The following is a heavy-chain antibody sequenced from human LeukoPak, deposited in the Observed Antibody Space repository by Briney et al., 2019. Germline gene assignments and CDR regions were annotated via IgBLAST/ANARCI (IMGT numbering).Heavy chain of an antibody. CDR3: ARDRVYYDSSGLDY. Sequence: SVKVSCKASGGTFSSYAISWVRQAPGQGLEWMGGIIPIFGTANYAQKFQGRVTITADESTSTAYMELSSLRSEDTAVYYCARDRVYYDSSGLDYWGQGTLVTVSS. D-gene: IGHD3-22*01. J-gene: IGHJ4*02. CDR2: IIPIFGTA. CDR1: GGTFSSYA. V-gene: IGHV1-69*13.